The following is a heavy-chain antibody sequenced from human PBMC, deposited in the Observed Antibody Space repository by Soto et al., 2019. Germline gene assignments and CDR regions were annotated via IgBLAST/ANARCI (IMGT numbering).Heavy chain of an antibody. Sequence: QVQLVQSGAEVKKPGASVKVSCKASGYTLSDANINWVRQAPGQGPEWMGILNPRADSTNYAQKCQXXVXMXXDTSTSTVYMELSGLRSEDTAVYYCARDLRAGGDYWGQGTLVTVSS. CDR1: GYTLSDAN. D-gene: IGHD1-26*01. V-gene: IGHV1-46*01. CDR3: ARDLRAGGDY. CDR2: LNPRADST. J-gene: IGHJ4*02.